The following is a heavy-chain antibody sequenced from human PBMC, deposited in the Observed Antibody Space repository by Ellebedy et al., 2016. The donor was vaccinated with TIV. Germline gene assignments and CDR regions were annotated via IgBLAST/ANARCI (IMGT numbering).Heavy chain of an antibody. Sequence: PGGSLRLSCAASGFTFSNCGMEWVRQAPGKGLEWVANIKKDGSENHYVDSVKGRFTISRDNAKSSLYLQMNSLKAEDTAVYFCACGFDYWGQGTLVTVSS. CDR3: ACGFDY. J-gene: IGHJ4*02. CDR2: IKKDGSEN. CDR1: GFTFSNCG. V-gene: IGHV3-7*01.